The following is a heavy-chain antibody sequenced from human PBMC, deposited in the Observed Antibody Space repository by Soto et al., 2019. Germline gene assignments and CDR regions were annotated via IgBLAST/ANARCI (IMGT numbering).Heavy chain of an antibody. J-gene: IGHJ6*02. Sequence: QVQLVQSGAEVKKPGASVKVSCKASGYTFTSYGISWVRQAPGQGLEWMGWISAYNGNTNDAQKLQGRVTMTTDTSTSTAYMELRSLRSDDTAVYYCARGVVDYDFWSGYRYYYYGMDVWGQGTTVTVSS. D-gene: IGHD3-3*01. CDR2: ISAYNGNT. V-gene: IGHV1-18*01. CDR1: GYTFTSYG. CDR3: ARGVVDYDFWSGYRYYYYGMDV.